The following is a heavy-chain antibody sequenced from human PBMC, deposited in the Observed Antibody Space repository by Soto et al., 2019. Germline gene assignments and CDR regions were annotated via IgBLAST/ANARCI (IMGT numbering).Heavy chain of an antibody. CDR2: INHSGST. CDR3: AREGTVTTNYDY. J-gene: IGHJ4*02. Sequence: QVQLQQWGAGLLKPSETLSLTCAVYGGSFSGYYWSWIRQPPGKGLEWIGEINHSGSTNYNPSLKSRVTLSVDTSKNQFSLKLSSVTAADTAVYYCAREGTVTTNYDYWGQGTLVTVSS. CDR1: GGSFSGYY. D-gene: IGHD4-4*01. V-gene: IGHV4-34*01.